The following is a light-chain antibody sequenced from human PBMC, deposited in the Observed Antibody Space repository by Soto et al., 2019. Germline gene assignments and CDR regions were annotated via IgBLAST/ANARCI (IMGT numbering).Light chain of an antibody. Sequence: DIQMTRSPSTLSASVGDGVTITCRASQSINTWLAWYQQKQGKAPKLLLYDASSLESGVRSTFSGSGSGTEFTLSISSLQPDDFATYYCQQYNNYSFGQGTK. CDR3: QQYNNYS. V-gene: IGKV1-5*01. CDR2: DAS. CDR1: QSINTW. J-gene: IGKJ2*01.